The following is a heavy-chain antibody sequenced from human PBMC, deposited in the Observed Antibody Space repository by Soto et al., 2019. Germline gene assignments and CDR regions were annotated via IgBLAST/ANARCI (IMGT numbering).Heavy chain of an antibody. J-gene: IGHJ6*04. CDR2: TWYDGGNK. D-gene: IGHD5-12*01. CDR3: VRASGDNGYDYGYYYGMDV. Sequence: QVQLVESGGGVVQPGGSLRLSCAVSGFTFSSYGMHWVRQAPGKGLEWVALTWYDGGNKYYADSVQGRFSISRDNSKNLRDLQMNSLRDEDRVVYYCVRASGDNGYDYGYYYGMDVWGEGATGTVSS. CDR1: GFTFSSYG. V-gene: IGHV3-33*01.